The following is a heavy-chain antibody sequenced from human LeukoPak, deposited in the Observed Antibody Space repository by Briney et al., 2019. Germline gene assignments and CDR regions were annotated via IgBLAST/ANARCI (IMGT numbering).Heavy chain of an antibody. Sequence: GGSLRLSCAASGFMFRDFTMAFDEHTIHWVRQAPGKGLEWVSLISWDGGKTDYADSVKGRFTISRDNRKHSLYLQMNSLRGDDTAVYYCVKDYGLPCGDRYAFHIWGQGTMVTVSS. CDR2: ISWDGGKT. D-gene: IGHD2-21*02. J-gene: IGHJ3*02. CDR3: VKDYGLPCGDRYAFHI. CDR1: GFMFRDFTMAFDEHT. V-gene: IGHV3-43*01.